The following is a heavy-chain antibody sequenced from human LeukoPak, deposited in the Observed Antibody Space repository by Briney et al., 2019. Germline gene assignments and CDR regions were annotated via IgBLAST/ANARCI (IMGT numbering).Heavy chain of an antibody. J-gene: IGHJ4*02. D-gene: IGHD3-10*01. CDR3: ARDTRGAPFDY. Sequence: PSETLPLTCTVSGGSISSYYWSWIRQPPGKGLEWIGYIYYSGSTNYNPSLKSRVTISVDTSKNQFSLKLSSVTAADTAVYYCARDTRGAPFDYWGQGTLVTVSS. V-gene: IGHV4-59*01. CDR2: IYYSGST. CDR1: GGSISSYY.